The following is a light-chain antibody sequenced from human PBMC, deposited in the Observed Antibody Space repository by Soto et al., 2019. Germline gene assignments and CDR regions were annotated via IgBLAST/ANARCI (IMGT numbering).Light chain of an antibody. CDR2: DAS. Sequence: EIVLTQSPGTLSLSPGERATLSCRASQSISSSLAWYQQKPGQAPRLLIYDASDRADGIPARFTGRRSGTDFTLTISSLEPEDFAVYYCQQRSNWLTFGGGTKVDIK. V-gene: IGKV3-11*01. CDR3: QQRSNWLT. CDR1: QSISSS. J-gene: IGKJ4*01.